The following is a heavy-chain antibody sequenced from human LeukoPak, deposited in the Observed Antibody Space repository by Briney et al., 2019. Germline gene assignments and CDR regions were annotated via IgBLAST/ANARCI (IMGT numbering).Heavy chain of an antibody. CDR1: GLNFSSYG. J-gene: IGHJ6*01. D-gene: IGHD3-10*01. CDR2: ISYDGSNK. V-gene: IGHV3-30*18. Sequence: ALRLFCAASGLNFSSYGMHWVRQAPGRGLEGVAVISYDGSNKYYADSVKGRFTISTDNSKNTLFLQMNSLRAEYTAVYYCAKGRDYGMDVW. CDR3: AKGRDYGMDV.